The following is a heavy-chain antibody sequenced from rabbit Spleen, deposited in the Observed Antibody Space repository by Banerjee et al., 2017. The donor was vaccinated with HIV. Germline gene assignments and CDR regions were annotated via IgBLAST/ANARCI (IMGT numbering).Heavy chain of an antibody. V-gene: IGHV1S45*01. CDR1: GFSFSSSDY. CDR3: ARDSGSSFSSYGMDL. J-gene: IGHJ6*01. D-gene: IGHD8-1*01. Sequence: QEQLEESGGGLVQPEGSLALTCKASGFSFSSSDYICWVRQAPGKGLEWISCIEGGSSAFSYFASWAKGRFTISKTSSTTVTLQMTSLTAADTATYFCARDSGSSFSSYGMDLWGPGTLVTVS. CDR2: IEGGSSAFS.